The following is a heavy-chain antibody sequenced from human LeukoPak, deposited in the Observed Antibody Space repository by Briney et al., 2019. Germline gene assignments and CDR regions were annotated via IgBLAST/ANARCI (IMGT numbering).Heavy chain of an antibody. Sequence: GGSLRLSYAASGFTFSGSTVHWVRQASGKGLDWVGHIRTKANNYATAYAASVKGRFTISRDDSKNTAYLQMNSLKIEDTAVYYCSRHEALPGDYWGQGTLVTVSS. V-gene: IGHV3-73*01. J-gene: IGHJ4*02. CDR3: SRHEALPGDY. CDR2: IRTKANNYAT. CDR1: GFTFSGST. D-gene: IGHD2-21*02.